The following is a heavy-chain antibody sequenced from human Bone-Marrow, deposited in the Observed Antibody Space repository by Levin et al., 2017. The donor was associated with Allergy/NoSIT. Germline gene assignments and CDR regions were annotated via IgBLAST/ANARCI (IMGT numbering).Heavy chain of an antibody. J-gene: IGHJ1*01. CDR2: IYSGGST. V-gene: IGHV3-66*01. CDR1: GFTVSSNY. D-gene: IGHD6-13*01. CDR3: AFNDIAAAGVEYFQH. Sequence: GESLKISCAASGFTVSSNYMSWVRQAPGKGLEWVSVIYSGGSTYYADSVKGRFTISRDNSKNTLYLQMNSLRAEDTAVYYCAFNDIAAAGVEYFQHWGQGTLVTVSS.